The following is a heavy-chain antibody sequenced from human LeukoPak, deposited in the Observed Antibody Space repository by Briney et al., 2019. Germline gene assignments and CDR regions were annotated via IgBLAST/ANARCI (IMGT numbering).Heavy chain of an antibody. CDR1: GGSISSSSYY. Sequence: SETPSLTCTVSGGSISSSSYYWGWIRQPPGKGLEWIGSIYYSGSTYYNPSLKSRVTISVDTSKNQFSLKLSSVTAADTAVYYCASQSSGWYFGAFDIWGQGTMVTVSS. V-gene: IGHV4-39*01. CDR2: IYYSGST. CDR3: ASQSSGWYFGAFDI. J-gene: IGHJ3*02. D-gene: IGHD6-19*01.